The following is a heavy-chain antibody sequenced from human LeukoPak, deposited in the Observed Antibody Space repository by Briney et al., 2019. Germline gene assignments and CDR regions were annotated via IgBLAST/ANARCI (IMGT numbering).Heavy chain of an antibody. J-gene: IGHJ4*02. CDR2: ISSSSSYI. CDR3: AREMVAVKRFDY. V-gene: IGHV3-21*01. CDR1: GFTFSSYS. Sequence: GGSLRLSCAASGFTFSSYSMNWVRQAPGKGLEWVSSISSSSSYIYYADSVKGRFTISRDNAKNSLYLQMNSLRAEDTAVYYCAREMVAVKRFDYWGQGTLVTVSS. D-gene: IGHD6-19*01.